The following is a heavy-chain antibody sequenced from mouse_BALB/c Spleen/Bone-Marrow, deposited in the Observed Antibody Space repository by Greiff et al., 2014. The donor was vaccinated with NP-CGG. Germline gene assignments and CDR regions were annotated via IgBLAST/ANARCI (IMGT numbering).Heavy chain of an antibody. Sequence: QVQLKQSGPGLVAPSQSLSITCTVSGFSLTNYGVHWVRQPPGKGLEWLGIIWAGGSTNYNSALMSRLSISKDNSKSQVFLKMNSLQTDDTAMYYCAREGNLAYWGQGTLVTVSA. J-gene: IGHJ3*01. D-gene: IGHD2-1*01. CDR2: IWAGGST. CDR3: AREGNLAY. V-gene: IGHV2-9*02. CDR1: GFSLTNYG.